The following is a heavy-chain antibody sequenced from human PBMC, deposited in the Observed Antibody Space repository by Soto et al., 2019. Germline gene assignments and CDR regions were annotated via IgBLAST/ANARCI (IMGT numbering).Heavy chain of an antibody. J-gene: IGHJ4*02. CDR2: INDKSNYI. V-gene: IGHV3-21*06. Sequence: EVQLVESGGGLVKPGGSLRLSCAASGFTFSTHSMNRVRQAPGKGPEWVSSINDKSNYIFYADSVKGRFTISRDNAKNSLYLQMNSLRDDDTAVYYCATFPNYYGGWGQGTLVTVSA. CDR1: GFTFSTHS. CDR3: ATFPNYYGG.